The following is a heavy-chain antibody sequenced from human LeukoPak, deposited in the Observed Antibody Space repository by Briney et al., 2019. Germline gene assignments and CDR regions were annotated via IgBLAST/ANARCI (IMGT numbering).Heavy chain of an antibody. CDR2: IYYSGST. D-gene: IGHD3-10*01. V-gene: IGHV4-39*01. CDR1: GASISSSTDY. J-gene: IGHJ6*03. CDR3: ARHLVRGLLDYYYYMDV. Sequence: PSETLSLTCTVSGASISSSTDYWGWIRQPPGKGLEWIANIYYSGSTYYNPSLKSRVTISVDTSKNQFSLKLSSVTAADTAVYYCARHLVRGLLDYYYYMDVWGKGTTVTISS.